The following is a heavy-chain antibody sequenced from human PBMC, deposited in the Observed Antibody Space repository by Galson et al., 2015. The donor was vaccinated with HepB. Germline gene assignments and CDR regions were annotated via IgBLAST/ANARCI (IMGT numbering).Heavy chain of an antibody. CDR1: GYSFTNYG. D-gene: IGHD1-26*01. V-gene: IGHV1-18*04. J-gene: IGHJ4*02. CDR3: ARDKAEVWDH. CDR2: ISAFNGDT. Sequence: SVKVSCKASGYSFTNYGITWVRQAPGQGLEWMGWISAFNGDTNYAQKLQGRVTMTTDTSTSTAYMELRSLVSDDTAVYYCARDKAEVWDHWGQGTLVTVSS.